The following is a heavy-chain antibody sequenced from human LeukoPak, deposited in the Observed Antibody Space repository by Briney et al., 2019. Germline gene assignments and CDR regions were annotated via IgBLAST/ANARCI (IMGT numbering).Heavy chain of an antibody. V-gene: IGHV3-23*01. D-gene: IGHD2-2*01. CDR1: GFTFRGYA. CDR2: ISADGDST. CDR3: AKRRYCTSTSCHDFDY. J-gene: IGHJ4*02. Sequence: GGSLRLSCAASGFTFRGYAMNWVRQAPGKGLEWVSAISADGDSTYYADSVKGRFTISRDNSKNTLYLQMNSLRPGDTAVYYCAKRRYCTSTSCHDFDYWGQGTLVTVSS.